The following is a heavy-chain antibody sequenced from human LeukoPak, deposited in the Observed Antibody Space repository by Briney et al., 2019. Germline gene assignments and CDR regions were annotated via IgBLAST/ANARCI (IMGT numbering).Heavy chain of an antibody. CDR1: GFTFSSYA. J-gene: IGHJ3*02. CDR2: ISGSGGST. V-gene: IGHV3-23*01. D-gene: IGHD1-1*01. Sequence: GGFLRLSCAASGFTFSSYAMSWVRQAPGKGLEWVSAISGSGGSTYYADSVKGRFTISRDNSKNTLYLQMNSLRAGDTAVYYCAKDRAYERNGAFDIWGQGTMVTVSS. CDR3: AKDRAYERNGAFDI.